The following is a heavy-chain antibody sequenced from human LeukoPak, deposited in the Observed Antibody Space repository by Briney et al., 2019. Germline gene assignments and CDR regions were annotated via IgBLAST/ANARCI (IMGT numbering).Heavy chain of an antibody. CDR2: ISSSGSTI. J-gene: IGHJ4*02. D-gene: IGHD2-21*02. CDR3: ARTRDIVVVTAILDY. Sequence: GGSLRLSCAASGFTFSDYYMSWIRQAPGKGLEWVSYISSSGSTIYYADSVKGRFTISRDNSKNTLYLQMNSLRAEDTAVYYCARTRDIVVVTAILDYWGQGTLVTVSS. CDR1: GFTFSDYY. V-gene: IGHV3-11*04.